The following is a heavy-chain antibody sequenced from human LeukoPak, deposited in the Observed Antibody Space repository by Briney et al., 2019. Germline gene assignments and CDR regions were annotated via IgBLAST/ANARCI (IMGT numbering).Heavy chain of an antibody. J-gene: IGHJ6*02. Sequence: SETLSLSCTVSGGSISGYYWSWIRQRPGKGLEWIGYFHHSVGTNYNPALRSRVTISVDTSKIQFSLKVKSVTAADTAAYYCAGSNDYSHLRGGMDVWGQGTTVIVSS. CDR1: GGSISGYY. D-gene: IGHD4-11*01. CDR2: FHHSVGT. V-gene: IGHV4-59*12. CDR3: AGSNDYSHLRGGMDV.